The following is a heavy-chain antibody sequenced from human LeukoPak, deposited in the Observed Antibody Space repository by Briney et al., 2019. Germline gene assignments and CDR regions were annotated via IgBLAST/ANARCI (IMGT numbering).Heavy chain of an antibody. Sequence: PSETLSLTCSVSGGSISSRSYYWGWIRQPPGKGLEWIGTISYSGNTYSNPSLKSRVTISVDTSKNQFSLKLSSVTAADTAVYYCARGYGSGSSTQLGLAPIGYDYWGQGTLVTVSS. J-gene: IGHJ4*02. V-gene: IGHV4-39*07. D-gene: IGHD3-10*01. CDR3: ARGYGSGSSTQLGLAPIGYDY. CDR1: GGSISSRSYY. CDR2: ISYSGNT.